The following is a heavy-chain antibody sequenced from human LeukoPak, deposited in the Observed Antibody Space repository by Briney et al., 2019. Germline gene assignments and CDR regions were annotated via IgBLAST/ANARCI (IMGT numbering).Heavy chain of an antibody. V-gene: IGHV4-34*01. J-gene: IGHJ4*02. Sequence: SETLSLTCAVYGGSVSGYYWSWIRQPPGKGLEWIGKINHSGSTNYNPSLKRRVTISVDTSQRQFSLKLSSVTAADTAVYYCARGLNQLPPGGCWGQGTLVTVSS. D-gene: IGHD2-2*01. CDR3: ARGLNQLPPGGC. CDR1: GGSVSGYY. CDR2: INHSGST.